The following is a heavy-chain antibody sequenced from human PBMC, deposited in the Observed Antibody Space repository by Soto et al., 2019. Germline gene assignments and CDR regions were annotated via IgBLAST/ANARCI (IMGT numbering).Heavy chain of an antibody. V-gene: IGHV1-69*06. Sequence: SVKVSCKASGGTFSSYAISWVRQAPGQGLEWMGGIIPIFGTANYAQKFQGRVTSTADKFTSTAYMELSSLRSEDTAVYYCASSLAGAPNAFDIWGQGTMVTVSS. D-gene: IGHD1-26*01. CDR1: GGTFSSYA. CDR2: IIPIFGTA. J-gene: IGHJ3*02. CDR3: ASSLAGAPNAFDI.